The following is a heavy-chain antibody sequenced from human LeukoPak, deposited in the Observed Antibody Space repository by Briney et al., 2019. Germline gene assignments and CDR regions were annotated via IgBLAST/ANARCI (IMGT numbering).Heavy chain of an antibody. V-gene: IGHV4-4*07. Sequence: SETLSLTCTVSGGSVTTSYWSWIRQSAGEGLEWIGRVYISGDTKYNPSLKSRVIMSLDASKNQFSLSLRSVIAADTAVYYCARLIAEVGGGTNYFDTWGQGTLVTVSS. CDR2: VYISGDT. CDR3: ARLIAEVGGGTNYFDT. J-gene: IGHJ4*02. CDR1: GGSVTTSY. D-gene: IGHD2-21*01.